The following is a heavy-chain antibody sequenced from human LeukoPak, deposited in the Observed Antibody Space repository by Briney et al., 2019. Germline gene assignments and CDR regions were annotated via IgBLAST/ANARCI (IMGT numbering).Heavy chain of an antibody. CDR2: IIPIFGTA. CDR3: ARGLRYSSGFDY. V-gene: IGHV1-69*13. Sequence: GASVKVSCKASGGTFSSYAISWVRQAPGQGLERMGGIIPIFGTANYAQKFQGRVTITADESTSTAYMELSSLRSEDTAVYYCARGLRYSSGFDYWGQGTLVTVSS. CDR1: GGTFSSYA. D-gene: IGHD6-19*01. J-gene: IGHJ4*02.